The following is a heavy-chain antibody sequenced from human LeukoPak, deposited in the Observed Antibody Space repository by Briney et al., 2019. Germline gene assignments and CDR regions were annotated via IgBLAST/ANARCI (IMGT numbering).Heavy chain of an antibody. D-gene: IGHD2-2*02. CDR1: GYTFSSYD. CDR3: ARDYCCSTSGYTSGAFDI. V-gene: IGHV1-8*01. J-gene: IGHJ3*02. Sequence: ASAWVSCKASGYTFSSYDINWVRQTPGEGAERMGWMKLNSGNTGYAQNFQRKVPMTRNTSISTAYMELSSLRSEVTAVYYCARDYCCSTSGYTSGAFDIWPQGTMVSVSS. CDR2: MKLNSGNT.